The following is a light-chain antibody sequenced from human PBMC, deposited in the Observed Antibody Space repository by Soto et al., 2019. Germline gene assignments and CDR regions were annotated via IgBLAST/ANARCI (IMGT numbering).Light chain of an antibody. J-gene: IGLJ1*01. Sequence: QSALTQPASVSGSPGQSITISCTGTSGDIGSYNRVSWYQQHPGKAPKLIIYEVTDRPSGVSNRFSGSKSGNTASLTISGLQAEDEAEYYCSSYPNINTTACVFGTGTKGTVL. CDR1: SGDIGSYNR. V-gene: IGLV2-14*01. CDR3: SSYPNINTTACV. CDR2: EVT.